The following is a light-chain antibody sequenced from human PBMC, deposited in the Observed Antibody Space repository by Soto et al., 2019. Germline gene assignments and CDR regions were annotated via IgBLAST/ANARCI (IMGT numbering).Light chain of an antibody. J-gene: IGKJ2*01. V-gene: IGKV1-39*01. CDR2: ASS. CDR1: RSISSF. CDR3: QQSYSFPYT. Sequence: DIQMTQSPSSLSVSVGDRVTITCRASRSISSFLHWYQQKPGKAPQLLLSASSILQSGVPSRFSGSGSGTDFTLTISSLQPEDFATYYCQQSYSFPYTFGQGTKLEIK.